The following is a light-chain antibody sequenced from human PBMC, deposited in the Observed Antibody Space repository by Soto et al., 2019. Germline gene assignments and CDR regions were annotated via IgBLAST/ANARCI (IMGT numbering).Light chain of an antibody. Sequence: EIVLTQSPGTLSLSPGERATLSCRTSQSVSNNNLVWFQQKPGQPPRLLIYGASRRATGIPERFSGSGSGTDFTLTISRVDPEDFAEYFCQQYGRPLWTFGQGTKVEMK. CDR1: QSVSNNN. CDR3: QQYGRPLWT. V-gene: IGKV3-20*01. CDR2: GAS. J-gene: IGKJ1*01.